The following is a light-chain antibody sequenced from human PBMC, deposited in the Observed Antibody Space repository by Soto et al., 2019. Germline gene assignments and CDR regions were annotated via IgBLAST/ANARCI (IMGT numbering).Light chain of an antibody. CDR3: SSYTTSNTQV. Sequence: QSALTQPASVSGSPGQSIAISCTGNSSDVGAYNYVSWYQQHPGKAPKLLIYDVTNRPSGVSTRFFGSKSGDTASLTISGLQAEDEADYYCSSYTTSNTQVFGGGTKLTVL. CDR2: DVT. J-gene: IGLJ2*01. CDR1: SSDVGAYNY. V-gene: IGLV2-14*03.